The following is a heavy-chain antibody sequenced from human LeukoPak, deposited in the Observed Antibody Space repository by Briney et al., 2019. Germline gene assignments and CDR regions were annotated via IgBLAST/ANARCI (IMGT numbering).Heavy chain of an antibody. CDR3: SSQPSVADLDY. J-gene: IGHJ4*02. CDR2: IKPDGSEQ. D-gene: IGHD1-14*01. V-gene: IGHV3-7*01. Sequence: PGGSLRLSCAASEFTISDYWMTWVRQAPGKGLEWVANIKPDGSEQYYADSVKGRFTISRDNAKNSLFLQINGLRAGDTAVYYCSSQPSVADLDYWGQGTLVTVSS. CDR1: EFTISDYW.